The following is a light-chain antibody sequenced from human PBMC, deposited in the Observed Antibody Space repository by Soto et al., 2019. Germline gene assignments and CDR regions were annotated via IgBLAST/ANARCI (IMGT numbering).Light chain of an antibody. J-gene: IGLJ2*01. Sequence: QPVVTQPPSVSGAPGQRVTISCTGSSSNIGAGYNVHWYQQLPGTAPKLLIYGDIDRPSGVPDRFSGSKSGTSASLAITGLQAEDEADYYCQSYDSSLRGVLFGGGTKLTVL. CDR3: QSYDSSLRGVL. CDR2: GDI. V-gene: IGLV1-40*01. CDR1: SSNIGAGYN.